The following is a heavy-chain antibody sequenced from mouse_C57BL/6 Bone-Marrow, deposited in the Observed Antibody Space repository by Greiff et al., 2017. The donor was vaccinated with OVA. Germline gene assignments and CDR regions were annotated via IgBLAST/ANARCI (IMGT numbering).Heavy chain of an antibody. D-gene: IGHD1-1*01. J-gene: IGHJ2*01. Sequence: EVQLQESGGGLVQPGGSMKLSCVASGFTFSNYWMNWVRQSPEKGLEWVAQIRLKSDNYATHYAESVKGRFTISRDDSKSSVYLQMNNLRAEDTGIYYCTNYYGSSLGYYFDYWGQGTTLTVSS. CDR2: IRLKSDNYAT. V-gene: IGHV6-3*01. CDR1: GFTFSNYW. CDR3: TNYYGSSLGYYFDY.